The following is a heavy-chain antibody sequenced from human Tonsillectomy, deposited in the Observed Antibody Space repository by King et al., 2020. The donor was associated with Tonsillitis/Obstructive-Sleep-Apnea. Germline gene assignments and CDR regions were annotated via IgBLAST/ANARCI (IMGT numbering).Heavy chain of an antibody. D-gene: IGHD7-27*01. CDR1: GGSISSTSYY. CDR3: AGLGLGIGADYFDY. Sequence: QLQESGPGLVKPSETLSLTCSVSGGSISSTSYYWGWIRQSPGKGLEWIGNIHYSGSSHYDPSLKSRVTMSVDTSRNQFSLNLSSVSAADTAVYYCAGLGLGIGADYFDYWGQGTLVTVSS. J-gene: IGHJ4*02. V-gene: IGHV4-39*01. CDR2: IHYSGSS.